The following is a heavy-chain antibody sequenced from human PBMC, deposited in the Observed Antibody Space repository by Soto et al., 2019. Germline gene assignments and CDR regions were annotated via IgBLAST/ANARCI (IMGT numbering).Heavy chain of an antibody. CDR2: ISYDGSNE. CDR3: AKDLEYSGYGKCDY. D-gene: IGHD5-12*01. Sequence: GGSLRLSCAASGFTFSGYGMHWVRQAPGKGLEWVAVISYDGSNEYYADSVKGRFTISRDNSKNTLYLQMNSLRAEDTAVYYCAKDLEYSGYGKCDYWGQGTLVTVSS. V-gene: IGHV3-30*18. J-gene: IGHJ4*02. CDR1: GFTFSGYG.